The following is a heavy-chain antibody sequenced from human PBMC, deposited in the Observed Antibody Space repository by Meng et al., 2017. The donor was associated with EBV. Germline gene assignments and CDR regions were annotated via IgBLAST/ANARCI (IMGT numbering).Heavy chain of an antibody. D-gene: IGHD6-6*01. CDR2: IYWDDDK. CDR1: GFSPSTRGGG. CDR3: AHIIAARPFDY. J-gene: IGHJ4*02. V-gene: IGHV2-5*02. Sequence: IPLKDSGPSPLKPTQTLTPSLTFLGFSPSTRGGGVGWIRQPPGKALEWLALIYWDDDKRYSPSLKSRLTITKDTSKNQVVLTMTNMDPVDAATYYCAHIIAARPFDYWGQGTLVTVSS.